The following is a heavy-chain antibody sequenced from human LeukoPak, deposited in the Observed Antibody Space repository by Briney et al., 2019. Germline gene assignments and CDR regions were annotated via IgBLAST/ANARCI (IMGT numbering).Heavy chain of an antibody. V-gene: IGHV3-23*01. CDR1: GFTFSNYW. J-gene: IGHJ4*02. Sequence: GGSLRLSCAASGFTFSNYWMSWVRQAPGKGLEWVSTISGHGDTTYDADSVKGRFTISRDNSKNTMFLQMSSLRAEDTAIYYCAKAIDSRGYWYERGADYWGQGTLVTVSS. D-gene: IGHD3-22*01. CDR3: AKAIDSRGYWYERGADY. CDR2: ISGHGDTT.